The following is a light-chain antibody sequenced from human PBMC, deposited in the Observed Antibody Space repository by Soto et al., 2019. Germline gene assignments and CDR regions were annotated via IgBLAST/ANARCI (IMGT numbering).Light chain of an antibody. CDR2: GAS. CDR3: QQYGSSPYT. CDR1: QSVSSSY. V-gene: IGKV3-20*01. Sequence: EIVLTQSPGTLSLSPGERATLSCRARQSVSSSYLAWYQQKPGQAPRLLIYGASSRATGIPDSCSGSGSGKDYTLTTSRLEPEDFAVYYCQQYGSSPYTFGQGTKLEIK. J-gene: IGKJ2*01.